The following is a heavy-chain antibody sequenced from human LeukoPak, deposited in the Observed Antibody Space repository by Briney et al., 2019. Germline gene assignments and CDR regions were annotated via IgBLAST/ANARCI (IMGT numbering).Heavy chain of an antibody. CDR1: RFTFGSYW. CDR3: ATNSDYRFEY. J-gene: IGHJ4*02. Sequence: GGSLRLSCAAARFTFGSYWMSWVRHAPGRGLEWVSNIEKDGSKKNYVDSVKGRFTISRDNAKNSLCLQMNSLRDEDTAVYYSATNSDYRFEYWGQGTLVTVSS. CDR2: IEKDGSKK. D-gene: IGHD3-22*01. V-gene: IGHV3-7*01.